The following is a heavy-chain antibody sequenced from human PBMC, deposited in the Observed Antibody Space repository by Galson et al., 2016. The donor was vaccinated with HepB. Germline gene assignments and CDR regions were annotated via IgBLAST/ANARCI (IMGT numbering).Heavy chain of an antibody. CDR1: GFTFSSYW. V-gene: IGHV3-74*01. CDR3: VRGTSDWPGVDY. Sequence: SLRLSCAASGFTFSSYWMHWVRQVPGMGLVWVSRITPDGIKTDYADSVKGRFTISRDNAKNTLYLQMNSLTVEDAAVYYCVRGTSDWPGVDYWGQGTLVTFSS. D-gene: IGHD6-19*01. CDR2: ITPDGIKT. J-gene: IGHJ4*02.